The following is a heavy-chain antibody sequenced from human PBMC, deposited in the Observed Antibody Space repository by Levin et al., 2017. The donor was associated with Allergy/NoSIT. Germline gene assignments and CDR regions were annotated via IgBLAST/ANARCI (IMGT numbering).Heavy chain of an antibody. CDR3: ASCPPLATPFDP. Sequence: GESLKISCAASGFRFRSYWMHWVRQAPGKGLVWVSRINSDGSDTAYADSVRGRFTVSRDNAENTLYLQMSSLTADDTAVSSCASCPPLATPFDPSRQGPLVTVSS. CDR1: GFRFRSYW. D-gene: IGHD5-12*01. V-gene: IGHV3-74*01. CDR2: INSDGSDT. J-gene: IGHJ5*02.